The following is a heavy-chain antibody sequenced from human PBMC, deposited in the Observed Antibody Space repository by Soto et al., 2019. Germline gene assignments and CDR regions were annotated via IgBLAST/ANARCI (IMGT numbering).Heavy chain of an antibody. D-gene: IGHD3-16*02. J-gene: IGHJ4*02. V-gene: IGHV3-23*01. CDR2: LSGSGGT. CDR1: GFTFSDYD. Sequence: LRLSCAASGFTFSDYDMSWVRQGPGKGLAWVSGLSGSGGTLYADSVKGRFTISRDNSKNTLYLQMNSLRAEDAAIYYCAKEKDYDYVWGSSRYTSDYWGQGTLVTVSS. CDR3: AKEKDYDYVWGSSRYTSDY.